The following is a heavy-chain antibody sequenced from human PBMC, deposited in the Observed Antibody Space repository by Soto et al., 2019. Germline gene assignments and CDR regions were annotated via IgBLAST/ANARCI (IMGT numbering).Heavy chain of an antibody. D-gene: IGHD3-16*01. CDR2: ISSSSSYI. V-gene: IGHV3-21*01. Sequence: PGGSLRLSCAASGFTFSSYSMNWVRQAPGKGLEWVSSISSSSSYIYYADSVKGRFTISRDNAKNSLYLQMNSLRAEDTAVYYCAKDRYDYVWGGLGYWGQGTLVTVSS. J-gene: IGHJ4*02. CDR1: GFTFSSYS. CDR3: AKDRYDYVWGGLGY.